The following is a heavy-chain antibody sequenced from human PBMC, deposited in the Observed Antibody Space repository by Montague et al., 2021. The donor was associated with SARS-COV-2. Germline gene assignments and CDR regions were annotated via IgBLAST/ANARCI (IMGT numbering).Heavy chain of an antibody. Sequence: SETLSLTCAVYGGSFSGYYWSWIRQPPGKGLEWIGEINHSGSTNXNPSLKSRVTISVDTSKNQFSLKLSSVTAADTAVYYCARCRTVTTFYYYYGMDVWGQGTTVTVSS. CDR2: INHSGST. D-gene: IGHD4-17*01. CDR3: ARCRTVTTFYYYYGMDV. J-gene: IGHJ6*02. V-gene: IGHV4-34*01. CDR1: GGSFSGYY.